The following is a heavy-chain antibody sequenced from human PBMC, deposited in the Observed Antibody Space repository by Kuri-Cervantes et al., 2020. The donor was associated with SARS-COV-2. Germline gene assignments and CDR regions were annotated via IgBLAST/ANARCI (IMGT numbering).Heavy chain of an antibody. D-gene: IGHD5-18*01. CDR2: FDPEDGET. V-gene: IGHV1-24*01. J-gene: IGHJ6*03. CDR3: ATSRDTAMGQYYYYYYMDV. Sequence: ASVKVSCKVSGYTLTELSMHWVRQAPGKGLEWMGGFDPEDGETIYAQKFQGRVTMTEDTSTDTAYMELSSLRSEDTAVYYCATSRDTAMGQYYYYYYMDVWGKGTTVTVSS. CDR1: GYTLTELS.